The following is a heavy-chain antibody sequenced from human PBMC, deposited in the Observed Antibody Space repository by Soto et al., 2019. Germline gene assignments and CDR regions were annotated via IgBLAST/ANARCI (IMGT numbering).Heavy chain of an antibody. CDR1: GGTFSSYA. D-gene: IGHD2-15*01. J-gene: IGHJ6*02. Sequence: QVQLVQSGAEVRKPGSSVKVSCKTSGGTFSSYAFTWVRQAPGQGLEWMGGIIPIFGTENYAQKFQGRVTITADESTSTAFMELSSLRSEDTAVYYCARDAYCSGGSCDGGLDVWGQGTTVTVSS. CDR2: IIPIFGTE. V-gene: IGHV1-69*01. CDR3: ARDAYCSGGSCDGGLDV.